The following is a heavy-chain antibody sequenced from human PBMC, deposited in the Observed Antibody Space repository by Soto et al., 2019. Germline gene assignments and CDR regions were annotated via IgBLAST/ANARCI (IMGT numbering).Heavy chain of an antibody. J-gene: IGHJ3*02. V-gene: IGHV3-23*01. Sequence: GGSLRLSCAASGFTFSSYAMSWVRQAPGKGLEWVSAISGSGGSTYYADSVKGRFTISRDNSKNTLYLQMNSLRAEDTAVYYCAKEGFFGMDFWSGSQGLDAFDIWGQGTMVTVSS. CDR1: GFTFSSYA. D-gene: IGHD3-3*01. CDR2: ISGSGGST. CDR3: AKEGFFGMDFWSGSQGLDAFDI.